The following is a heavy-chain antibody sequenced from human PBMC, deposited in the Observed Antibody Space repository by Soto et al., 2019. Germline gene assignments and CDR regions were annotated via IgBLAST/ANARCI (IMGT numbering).Heavy chain of an antibody. CDR2: ISSSSTTI. D-gene: IGHD1-1*01. J-gene: IGHJ4*02. CDR3: GTSFITTIGTTA. CDR1: GFTFSNFG. Sequence: EVQLVESGGGLVQPGGSLRLSCEASGFTFSNFGINWVRQAPGKGLEWVSHISSSSTTIYYADSVKGRFTISRDNAKNSLALQMSRLGGEATAVYYCGTSFITTIGTTAWGQGTLVTVSS. V-gene: IGHV3-48*01.